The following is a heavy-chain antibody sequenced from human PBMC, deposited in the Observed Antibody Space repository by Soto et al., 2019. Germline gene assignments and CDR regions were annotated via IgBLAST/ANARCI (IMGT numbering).Heavy chain of an antibody. CDR3: ARTNGDYFDY. CDR1: GGSISSYY. V-gene: IGHV4-59*08. J-gene: IGHJ4*02. D-gene: IGHD4-17*01. CDR2: IYYSGST. Sequence: SETLSLTCTVSGGSISSYYWSWIRQPPGKGLEWIGYIYYSGSTNYNPSLKSRVTISVDTSKNQFSLKLSSVTAADTAVYYCARTNGDYFDYWGQGTLVTVSS.